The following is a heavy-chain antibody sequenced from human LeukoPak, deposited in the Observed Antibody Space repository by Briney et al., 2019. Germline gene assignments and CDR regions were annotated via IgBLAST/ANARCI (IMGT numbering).Heavy chain of an antibody. J-gene: IGHJ5*02. D-gene: IGHD2-2*01. Sequence: ASVKVSCKASGYTFTSYGISWVRQAPGQGLEWMGWISAYNGNTNYAQKLQGRVTMTTDTSTSTAYMELRSLRSDDTAVYYCARDYFSYCSSTSSSINWFDPWGQGTLVTVSS. V-gene: IGHV1-18*01. CDR1: GYTFTSYG. CDR2: ISAYNGNT. CDR3: ARDYFSYCSSTSSSINWFDP.